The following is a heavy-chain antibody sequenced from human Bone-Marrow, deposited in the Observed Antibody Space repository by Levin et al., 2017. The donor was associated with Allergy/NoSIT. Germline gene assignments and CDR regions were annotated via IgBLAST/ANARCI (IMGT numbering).Heavy chain of an antibody. J-gene: IGHJ4*02. CDR3: ARDKNTGYIDY. CDR1: GFTFSRSG. V-gene: IGHV3-33*01. D-gene: IGHD5-12*01. CDR2: IWFDGSNE. Sequence: GGSLRLSCAASGFTFSRSGMHWVRQAPGKGLEWVAIIWFDGSNEYDADSVKGRFTISRDNSKNTLSLQMNSLRVDDTAVYYCARDKNTGYIDYWGQGTLVTVSS.